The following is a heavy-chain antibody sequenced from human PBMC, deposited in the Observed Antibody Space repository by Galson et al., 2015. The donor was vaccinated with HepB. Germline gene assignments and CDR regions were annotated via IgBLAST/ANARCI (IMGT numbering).Heavy chain of an antibody. CDR3: AKDTEYGYSSGWLTTEVRLGYFDY. J-gene: IGHJ4*02. CDR1: GFTFDDYA. Sequence: SLRLSCAASGFTFDDYAMHWVRQAPGKGLEWVSGISWNSGSIGYADSVKGRFTISRDNAKNSLYLQMNSLRAEDTALYYCAKDTEYGYSSGWLTTEVRLGYFDYWGQGTLVTVSS. V-gene: IGHV3-9*01. CDR2: ISWNSGSI. D-gene: IGHD6-19*01.